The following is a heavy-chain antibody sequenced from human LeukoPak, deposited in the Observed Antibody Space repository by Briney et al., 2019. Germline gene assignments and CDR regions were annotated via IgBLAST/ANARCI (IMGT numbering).Heavy chain of an antibody. D-gene: IGHD3-10*01. J-gene: IGHJ5*02. V-gene: IGHV4-30-2*01. CDR3: ALGQLLWFGEPSGWFDP. CDR2: IYHSGST. CDR1: GGSISSGGYY. Sequence: SETLSLTCTVSGGSISSGGYYWSWIRQPPGKGLEWIGYIYHSGSTYYNPSLKSRVTISVDRSKNQFSLKLSSVTAADTAVYYCALGQLLWFGEPSGWFDPWGQGTLVTVSS.